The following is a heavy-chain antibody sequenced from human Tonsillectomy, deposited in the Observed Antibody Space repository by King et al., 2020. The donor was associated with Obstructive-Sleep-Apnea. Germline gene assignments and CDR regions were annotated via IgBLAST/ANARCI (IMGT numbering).Heavy chain of an antibody. Sequence: VQLVQSGAEVKKPGASVKVSCKASGYLFTGYYMHWVRQAPGQGLEWMGWINPNSGGTNYAQKFQGRVTMTRDTSISTAYMELSGLKSDDTAVYYCARKSPYNSSPPGWFDPWGQGTLVTVSS. CDR3: ARKSPYNSSPPGWFDP. D-gene: IGHD6-13*01. CDR2: INPNSGGT. J-gene: IGHJ5*02. CDR1: GYLFTGYY. V-gene: IGHV1-2*02.